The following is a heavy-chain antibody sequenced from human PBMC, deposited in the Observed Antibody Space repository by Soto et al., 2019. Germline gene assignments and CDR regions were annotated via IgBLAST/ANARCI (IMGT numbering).Heavy chain of an antibody. V-gene: IGHV3-30-3*01. CDR1: GFTFSSYA. Sequence: VQLVESGGGLVKPGGSLRLSCAASGFTFSSYAMHWVRQAPGKGLEWVAVISYDGNNKYYADSVKGRFTISRDNPKNTLYLQMNSLRAEDTAVYYCARVVHSGWPVDDWGQGTLVTVSS. CDR3: ARVVHSGWPVDD. D-gene: IGHD6-19*01. J-gene: IGHJ4*02. CDR2: ISYDGNNK.